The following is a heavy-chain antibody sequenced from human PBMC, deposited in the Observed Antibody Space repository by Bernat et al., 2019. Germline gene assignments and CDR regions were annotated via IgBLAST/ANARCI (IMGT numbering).Heavy chain of an antibody. V-gene: IGHV3-49*04. D-gene: IGHD3-16*01. Sequence: EVELVESGGGLAQPGRSLRLACKASGFTFGDYPMSWVRQAPGKGLEWVGFIRSKAYGGTTEYAASVKGRFTISRDDSKSIAYLQMNSMRREDTAVYYCTTDYTGWYTFDFWGQGTLVTVSS. CDR2: IRSKAYGGTT. CDR1: GFTFGDYP. CDR3: TTDYTGWYTFDF. J-gene: IGHJ4*02.